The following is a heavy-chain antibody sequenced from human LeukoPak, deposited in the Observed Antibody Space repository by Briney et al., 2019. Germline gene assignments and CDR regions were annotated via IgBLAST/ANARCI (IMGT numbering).Heavy chain of an antibody. CDR1: GGSISSYY. J-gene: IGHJ4*02. Sequence: SETLSLTCTVSGGSISSYYWSWIRQPPGKGLEWIGYIYYSGSANYNPSLKSRITISVDTSKNKFSLRLRSVTAADTAIYYCARRTGSYFGQFDSWGQGTLVTVSS. V-gene: IGHV4-59*01. CDR3: ARRTGSYFGQFDS. D-gene: IGHD3-10*01. CDR2: IYYSGSA.